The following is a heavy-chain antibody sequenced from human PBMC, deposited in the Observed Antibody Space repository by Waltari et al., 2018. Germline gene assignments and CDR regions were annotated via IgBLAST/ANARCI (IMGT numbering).Heavy chain of an antibody. J-gene: IGHJ4*02. CDR3: SGGIGGTIGSDY. D-gene: IGHD6-13*01. CDR2: LXGSGRDR. V-gene: IGHV3-23*01. Sequence: QLLESGGGLVQPGGALWXSXKASGFTLGNXAISGVRPAPETGLEWVXGLXGSGRDRYYAPSVKGRFIISRDNSKNTLNLQMNSLRLDDTALYYCSGGIGGTIGSDYWGQGTQVTVSS. CDR1: GFTLGNXA.